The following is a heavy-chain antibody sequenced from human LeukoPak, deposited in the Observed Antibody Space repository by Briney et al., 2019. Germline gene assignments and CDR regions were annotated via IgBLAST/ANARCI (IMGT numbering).Heavy chain of an antibody. V-gene: IGHV3-7*03. CDR1: GLTISMYW. CDR2: IKQDGSEK. Sequence: GGSLRLSCEVSGLTISMYWLTWVRQAPGEGLEWVANIKQDGSEKNYVDSVKGRFTISRDNTKNSLYLQMNSLRDEDTAVYHCVSRRCSITACYVASLNCFDYWGQGTRVTVSS. D-gene: IGHD2-2*01. J-gene: IGHJ4*02. CDR3: VSRRCSITACYVASLNCFDY.